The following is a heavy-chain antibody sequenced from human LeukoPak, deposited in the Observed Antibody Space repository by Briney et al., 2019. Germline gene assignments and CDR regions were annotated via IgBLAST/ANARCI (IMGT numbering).Heavy chain of an antibody. Sequence: ASVKVSCKASGGTFSSYAIIWVRQAPGQGLEWMGRIIPILGIANYAQKFQGRVTMTRDTSTSTVYMELSSLRSEDTAVYYCARASPTFDYWGQGTLVTVSS. CDR1: GGTFSSYA. CDR2: IIPILGIA. CDR3: ARASPTFDY. J-gene: IGHJ4*02. V-gene: IGHV1-69*04.